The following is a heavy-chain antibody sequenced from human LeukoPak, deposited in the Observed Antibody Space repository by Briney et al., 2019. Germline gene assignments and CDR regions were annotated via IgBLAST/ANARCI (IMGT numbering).Heavy chain of an antibody. Sequence: PSETLSLTCAVSGYSISSGYYWGWIRQPPGKGLEWIGSIYHSGSTYYNPSLKSRVTISVDTSKNQFSLKLSSVTAADTAVYYCARDYYGSPDYWGQGTLVTVSS. CDR1: GYSISSGYY. CDR2: IYHSGST. D-gene: IGHD3-22*01. V-gene: IGHV4-38-2*02. CDR3: ARDYYGSPDY. J-gene: IGHJ4*02.